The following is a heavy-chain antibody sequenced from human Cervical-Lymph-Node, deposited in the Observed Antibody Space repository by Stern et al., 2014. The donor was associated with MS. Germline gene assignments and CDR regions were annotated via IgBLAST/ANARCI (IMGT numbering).Heavy chain of an antibody. CDR1: GGSMSSHY. J-gene: IGHJ6*02. V-gene: IGHV4-4*07. Sequence: QVQLQESGPGLVKPSETLSLTCSVSGGSMSSHYWTWIRQPAGKRLEWIGDIYPSGITNYNPSLKSRVTMSVDTAKNQFSLKLTSVTAADTGVYYCARDLPPMTRSYYGMDVWGLGTTVTVSS. CDR2: IYPSGIT. CDR3: ARDLPPMTRSYYGMDV. D-gene: IGHD5-24*01.